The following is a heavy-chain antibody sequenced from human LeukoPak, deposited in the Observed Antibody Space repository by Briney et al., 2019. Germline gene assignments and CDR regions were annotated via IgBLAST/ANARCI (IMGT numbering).Heavy chain of an antibody. CDR1: GGSISSYY. CDR3: ARDYGDYSNWFDS. J-gene: IGHJ5*01. D-gene: IGHD4-17*01. Sequence: SETLSLTCTVSGGSISSYYWSWIRQPAGKGLEWIGYIYYSGNTNYNPSLKSRVTISVDKSKNQFSLKLSSVTAADTAVYYCARDYGDYSNWFDSWGQGTLVTVSS. CDR2: IYYSGNT. V-gene: IGHV4-59*12.